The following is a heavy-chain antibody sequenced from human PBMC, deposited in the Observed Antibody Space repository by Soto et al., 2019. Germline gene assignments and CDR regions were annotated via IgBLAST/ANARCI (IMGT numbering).Heavy chain of an antibody. CDR3: ARGYFQSVVSMDV. D-gene: IGHD2-15*01. CDR1: GYTFTGYY. Sequence: GASVKVSCEACGYTFTGYYMHWVRQAPGQGLEWMGWINPNSGGTNYAQKFQGWVTMTRDTSISTAYMELSRLRSDDTAVYYCARGYFQSVVSMDVWGQGTTVTVSS. J-gene: IGHJ6*02. CDR2: INPNSGGT. V-gene: IGHV1-2*04.